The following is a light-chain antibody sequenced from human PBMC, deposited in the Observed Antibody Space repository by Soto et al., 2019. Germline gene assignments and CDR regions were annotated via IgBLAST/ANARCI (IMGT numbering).Light chain of an antibody. CDR3: QQYDSVPIT. J-gene: IGKJ5*01. CDR1: QSVLYTSNNKNY. V-gene: IGKV4-1*01. CDR2: WAS. Sequence: IVMTQSPDSLAVSLGERATINCKSSQSVLYTSNNKNYIAWYQQKSGQPPKLLIYWASTRDSGVPDRFSGGGSGTDFTLTISSLQAEDVAVYYCQQYDSVPITFGQGTRLEN.